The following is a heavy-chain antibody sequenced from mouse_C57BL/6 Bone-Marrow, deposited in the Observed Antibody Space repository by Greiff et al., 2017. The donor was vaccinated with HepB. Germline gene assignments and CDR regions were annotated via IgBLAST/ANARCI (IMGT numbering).Heavy chain of an antibody. V-gene: IGHV5-9*01. D-gene: IGHD1-1*01. CDR1: GFTFSSYT. J-gene: IGHJ4*01. CDR2: ISGGGGNT. Sequence: EVNVVESGGGLVKPGGSLKLSCAASGFTFSSYTMSWVRQTPEKRLEWVATISGGGGNTYYPDSVKGRFTISRDNAKNTLYLQMSSLRSEDTALYYCARRTTVVARGNYAMDYWGQGTSVTVSS. CDR3: ARRTTVVARGNYAMDY.